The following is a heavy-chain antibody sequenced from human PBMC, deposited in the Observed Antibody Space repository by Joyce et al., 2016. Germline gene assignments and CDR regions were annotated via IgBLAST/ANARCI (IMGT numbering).Heavy chain of an antibody. J-gene: IGHJ6*02. CDR3: ATSLPSRVGGFQFFGMDV. CDR1: GDSFSGTSYY. CDR2: IYNSETT. D-gene: IGHD3-10*01. V-gene: IGHV4-61*01. Sequence: HLQESGPGLVKPSETLSPTCTISGDSFSGTSYYWIWIRQSPGKGLEWLGFIYNSETTHYNPAVGGRLSISGCAAKKQFSLRLTSVTSADTAVYYCATSLPSRVGGFQFFGMDVWGQGTTVIVS.